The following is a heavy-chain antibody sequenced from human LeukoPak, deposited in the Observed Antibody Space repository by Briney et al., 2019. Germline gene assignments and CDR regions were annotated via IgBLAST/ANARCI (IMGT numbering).Heavy chain of an antibody. Sequence: SETLSLTCTVSGGSISSGSYYWSWIRQPAGKGLEWIGRIYTSGSTNYNPSLKSRVTISVDTSKNQFSLKLSSVTAADTAVYYCARADFWSGYWAYWGQGTLVTVSS. CDR2: IYTSGST. J-gene: IGHJ4*02. CDR1: GGSISSGSYY. D-gene: IGHD3-3*01. CDR3: ARADFWSGYWAY. V-gene: IGHV4-61*02.